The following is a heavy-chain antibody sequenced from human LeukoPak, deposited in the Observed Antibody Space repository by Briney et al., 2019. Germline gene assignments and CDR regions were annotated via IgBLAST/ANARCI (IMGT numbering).Heavy chain of an antibody. D-gene: IGHD3-9*01. Sequence: ASVKVSCKSSGYTFNSYGITWVRQAPGQGLEWMGWINLNSGGTNYAQKFQGRVTMTRDTSISTAYMELSRLRSGDTAVYYCARSPDILTGENFDYWGQGTLVTVSS. V-gene: IGHV1-2*02. CDR1: GYTFNSYG. CDR3: ARSPDILTGENFDY. J-gene: IGHJ4*02. CDR2: INLNSGGT.